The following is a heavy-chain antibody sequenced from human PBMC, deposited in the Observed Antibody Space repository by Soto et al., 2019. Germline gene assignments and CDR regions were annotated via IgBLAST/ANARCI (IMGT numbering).Heavy chain of an antibody. J-gene: IGHJ6*02. CDR1: GFTFSSYA. CDR3: ARELYNEWYSYFSGMDV. Sequence: PGGSLRLSCAASGFTFSSYAMSWVRQAPGKGLEWVSAISGSGGSTYYADSVKGRFTISRDNSKNTLYLQMNSLRAEDTAVYYCARELYNEWYSYFSGMDVWGQGTTVTVSS. D-gene: IGHD5-18*01. V-gene: IGHV3-23*01. CDR2: ISGSGGST.